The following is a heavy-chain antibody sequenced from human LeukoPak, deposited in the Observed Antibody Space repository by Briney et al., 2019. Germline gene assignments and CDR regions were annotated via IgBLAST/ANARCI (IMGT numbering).Heavy chain of an antibody. CDR1: GGSISSGDYY. Sequence: PSETLSLTCTVSGGSISSGDYYWSWIRQPPGKGLEWIGYIYYSGSTYYNPSLKSRVTISVDTSKNQFSLKLSSVTAADTAVYYCARSRFLEWTMSYYYYMDVWGKRTTVTVSS. D-gene: IGHD3-3*01. CDR3: ARSRFLEWTMSYYYYMDV. CDR2: IYYSGST. V-gene: IGHV4-30-4*08. J-gene: IGHJ6*03.